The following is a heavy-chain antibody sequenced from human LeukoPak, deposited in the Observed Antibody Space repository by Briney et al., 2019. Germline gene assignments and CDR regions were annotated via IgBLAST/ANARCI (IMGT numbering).Heavy chain of an antibody. D-gene: IGHD6-19*01. Sequence: SETLSLTCTVSGGSINNYYWSWIRQPPGKGLEWIGYIYYSGSTNYNPSLKSRVTISVDTSKNQFSLELSSVTAADTAVYYCARRTPRYSSGWLFDYWGQGTLVTVSS. CDR2: IYYSGST. CDR1: GGSINNYY. J-gene: IGHJ4*02. CDR3: ARRTPRYSSGWLFDY. V-gene: IGHV4-59*01.